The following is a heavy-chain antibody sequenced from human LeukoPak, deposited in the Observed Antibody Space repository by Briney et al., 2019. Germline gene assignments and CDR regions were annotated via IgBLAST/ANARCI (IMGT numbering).Heavy chain of an antibody. D-gene: IGHD2-8*01. CDR1: GFIFSSYD. CDR3: AKDGLMRFFDY. CDR2: ISNDGNNK. Sequence: PGGSLRLSCAASGFIFSSYDMYWVRQAPGKGLEWVAVISNDGNNKQYADSVKGRFTISRDNSKNTLCLQMNSLRADDTAVYHCAKDGLMRFFDYWGQGTLVTVSS. J-gene: IGHJ4*02. V-gene: IGHV3-30*18.